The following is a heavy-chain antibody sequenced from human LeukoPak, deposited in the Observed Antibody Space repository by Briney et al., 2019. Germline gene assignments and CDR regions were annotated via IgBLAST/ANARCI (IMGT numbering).Heavy chain of an antibody. CDR3: ARDVSTAETYGMDV. V-gene: IGHV4-59*01. D-gene: IGHD5-18*01. CDR1: GGSITSYYY. J-gene: IGHJ6*02. CDR2: IYYSGST. Sequence: SETLSLTCTVSGGSITSYYYWSWIRQPPGKGLEWIGYIYYSGSTSYNPSLKVRVTISLDTSKNQFSLRLNSVTAADTAVYYCARDVSTAETYGMDVWGQGTTVTVSS.